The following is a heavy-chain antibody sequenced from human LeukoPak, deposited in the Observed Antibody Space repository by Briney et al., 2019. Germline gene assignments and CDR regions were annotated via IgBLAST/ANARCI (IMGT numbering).Heavy chain of an antibody. Sequence: PGGSLRLSCAASGFTFDDYGMSWVRQAPGKGLEWVSGINWNGGRTGYADSVKGRATISRDNAKNSLYLQMNSLRAEETALYYCARVVREGSYYDFWSGLDYWGQGTLVTVSS. D-gene: IGHD3-3*01. CDR3: ARVVREGSYYDFWSGLDY. CDR2: INWNGGRT. CDR1: GFTFDDYG. J-gene: IGHJ4*02. V-gene: IGHV3-20*04.